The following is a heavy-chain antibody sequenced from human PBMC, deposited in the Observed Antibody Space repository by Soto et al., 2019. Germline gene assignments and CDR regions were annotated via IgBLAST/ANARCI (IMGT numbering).Heavy chain of an antibody. CDR3: AKDPFGELSRGYFQH. J-gene: IGHJ1*01. CDR1: GLTFSSHA. D-gene: IGHD3-10*01. V-gene: IGHV3-23*01. Sequence: GRSLRLPCAASGLTFSSHAMSRVRQQPEKGPEWVSAISGSGGNTYYADSVKGRFTISRDNSKNTLYLQMNSLRAEDTAVYYCAKDPFGELSRGYFQHWGQGTLVTVSS. CDR2: ISGSGGNT.